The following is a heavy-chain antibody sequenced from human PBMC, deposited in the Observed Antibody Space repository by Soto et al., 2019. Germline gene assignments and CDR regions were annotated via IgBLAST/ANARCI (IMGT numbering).Heavy chain of an antibody. Sequence: SETLSLTCTVSGGSISGYYWSWIRQPPGKGLEWIGYIYYSGSTNYNPSLKSRVTISVDTSKNQFSLKLSSVTAADTAVYYCARGRGRYDFWSGLGAFDIWGQGTMVTVSS. D-gene: IGHD3-3*01. J-gene: IGHJ3*02. V-gene: IGHV4-59*01. CDR3: ARGRGRYDFWSGLGAFDI. CDR2: IYYSGST. CDR1: GGSISGYY.